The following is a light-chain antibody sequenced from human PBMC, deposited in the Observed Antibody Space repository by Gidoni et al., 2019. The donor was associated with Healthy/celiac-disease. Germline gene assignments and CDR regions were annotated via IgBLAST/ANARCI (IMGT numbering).Light chain of an antibody. CDR2: EVS. CDR1: SSDVGGYNY. CDR3: SSYAGSNNLV. Sequence: PLPSSSGSPGQSVTISCTGTSSDVGGYNYVSWYQQHPGKAPKLMIYEVSKRPSGVPDRFSGSKSGNTASLTVSGLQAEDEADYYCSSYAGSNNLVFGGGTKLTVL. V-gene: IGLV2-8*01. J-gene: IGLJ2*01.